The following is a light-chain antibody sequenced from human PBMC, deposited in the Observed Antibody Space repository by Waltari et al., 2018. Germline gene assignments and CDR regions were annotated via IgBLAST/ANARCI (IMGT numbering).Light chain of an antibody. Sequence: EIVLTQSPATLSLSPGERATLSCRASQSVRSYLAWYQQKPGQAPRLLIYEASNRATGIPARFSGSGSGTDFTLTISSLESEDVAVYYCQQRSNWPPTWTFGQGTKVEIK. J-gene: IGKJ1*01. CDR2: EAS. V-gene: IGKV3-11*01. CDR3: QQRSNWPPTWT. CDR1: QSVRSY.